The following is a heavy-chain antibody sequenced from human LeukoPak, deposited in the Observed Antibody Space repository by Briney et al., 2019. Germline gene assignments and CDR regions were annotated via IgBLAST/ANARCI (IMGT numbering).Heavy chain of an antibody. D-gene: IGHD2-2*01. J-gene: IGHJ5*02. CDR3: ASLLVPGRFDP. CDR2: TYFSGST. V-gene: IGHV4-39*01. CDR1: GGSISSSSYY. Sequence: PSETLSLTCTVSGGSISSSSYYWGWIRQPPGKDLEWIGSTYFSGSTYYNPSLKSRVTISVDTSKNQFSLKLSSVTAADTAVYYCASLLVPGRFDPWGQGTLVTVSS.